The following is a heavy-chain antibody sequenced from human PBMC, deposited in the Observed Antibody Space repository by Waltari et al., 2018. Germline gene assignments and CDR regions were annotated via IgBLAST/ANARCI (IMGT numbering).Heavy chain of an antibody. V-gene: IGHV3-53*01. J-gene: IGHJ6*03. CDR1: GLNLRTSY. Sequence: DVLLAESGGGLIQPGGSLRLSCEVSGLNLRTSYMRWVRQAPGKGREWVASIYNTGNTQHAEAVKRRCTIALDISKSSVYLQMNGLRAEDTAVYYCATIGGERVWFYFKDVWGKGTTVTVSS. CDR2: IYNTGNT. D-gene: IGHD1-1*01. CDR3: ATIGGERVWFYFKDV.